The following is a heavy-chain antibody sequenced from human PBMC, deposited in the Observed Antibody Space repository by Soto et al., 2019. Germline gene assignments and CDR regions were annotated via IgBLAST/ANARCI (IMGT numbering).Heavy chain of an antibody. J-gene: IGHJ3*01. V-gene: IGHV3-74*03. D-gene: IGHD1-26*01. CDR1: GFTFSYYW. CDR3: ARGDRGAFDL. CDR2: IHNDGSRT. Sequence: EVQLVESGGGLVQPGESLRLSCAASGFTFSYYWMHWVRQTPGKGQLWVSHIHNDGSRTTYADSVKGRFTISRDNARNTVYLQMNSLRDDDTAVYYCARGDRGAFDLWGQGTAVTVSS.